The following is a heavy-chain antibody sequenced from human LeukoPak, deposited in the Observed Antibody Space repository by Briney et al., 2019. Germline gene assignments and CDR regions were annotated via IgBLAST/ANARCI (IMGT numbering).Heavy chain of an antibody. CDR1: GGPFNGYF. CDR2: IHNSGTT. Sequence: SETLSLTYAVSGGPFNGYFWSWIRQSSGKGLEWIGEIHNSGTTNYNPSLNSRVTISEDTSKNQFYLNLSSVTAADTAVYYCARRYYYNLGSFPFDFWGQGTLVTVSS. CDR3: ARRYYYNLGSFPFDF. J-gene: IGHJ4*02. V-gene: IGHV4-34*01. D-gene: IGHD3-10*01.